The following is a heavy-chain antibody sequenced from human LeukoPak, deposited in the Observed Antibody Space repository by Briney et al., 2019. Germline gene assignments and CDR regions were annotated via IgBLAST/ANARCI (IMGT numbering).Heavy chain of an antibody. D-gene: IGHD1-26*01. CDR3: ARAPYSGSYGAFDI. CDR2: IYHSGST. CDR1: GVSISSGGYS. V-gene: IGHV4-30-2*01. J-gene: IGHJ3*02. Sequence: SETLSLTCTVSGVSISSGGYSWSWIRQPPGKGLEWIGYIYHSGSTYYNPSLKSRVTISVDRSKNQFSLKLSSVTAADTAVYYCARAPYSGSYGAFDIWGQGTMVTVSS.